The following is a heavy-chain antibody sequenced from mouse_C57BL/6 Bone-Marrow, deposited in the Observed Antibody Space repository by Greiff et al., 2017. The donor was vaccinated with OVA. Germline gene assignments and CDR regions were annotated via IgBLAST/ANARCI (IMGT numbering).Heavy chain of an antibody. J-gene: IGHJ3*01. CDR2: IDPSDSYT. D-gene: IGHD2-3*01. V-gene: IGHV1-50*01. Sequence: VQLQQPGAELVKPGASVKLSCKASGYTFTSYWMQWVKQRPGQGLEWIGEIDPSDSYTNYNQKFKGKATLTVDTSSSTAYMQLSSLTSEDSAVYYWARGGGYYVAWFAYWGQGTLVTVSA. CDR3: ARGGGYYVAWFAY. CDR1: GYTFTSYW.